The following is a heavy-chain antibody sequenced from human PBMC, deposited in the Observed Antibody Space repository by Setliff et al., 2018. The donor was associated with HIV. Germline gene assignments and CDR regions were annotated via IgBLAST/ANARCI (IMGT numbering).Heavy chain of an antibody. CDR2: IYYSGST. CDR1: GGSISSSSYY. D-gene: IGHD5-12*01. J-gene: IGHJ6*03. V-gene: IGHV4-39*01. CDR3: ARHRFAVEMATITVDYYYYMDV. Sequence: PSETLSLTCTVSGGSISSSSYYWGWIRQPPGKGLEWIGSIYYSGSTYYNPSLKSRVTISVDTSKNQFSLKLSSVTAADTAVYYCARHRFAVEMATITVDYYYYMDVWGKGTTVTVSS.